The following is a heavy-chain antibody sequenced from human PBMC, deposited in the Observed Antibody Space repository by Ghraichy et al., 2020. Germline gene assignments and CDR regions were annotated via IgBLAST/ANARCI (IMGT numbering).Heavy chain of an antibody. CDR3: ARSTNYYDNSGYFFDY. D-gene: IGHD3-22*01. CDR1: GFSLSATAMC. V-gene: IGHV2-70*13. CDR2: IGWDDAE. J-gene: IGHJ4*02. Sequence: SVPTLVKPTQTLTLTCSFSGFSLSATAMCVSWIRQPPGKALEWLALIGWDDAEYYTTSLKTRLTISKDTSKNQVVLRMTNMDPVDTATYFCARSTNYYDNSGYFFDYWGQGILVTVSS.